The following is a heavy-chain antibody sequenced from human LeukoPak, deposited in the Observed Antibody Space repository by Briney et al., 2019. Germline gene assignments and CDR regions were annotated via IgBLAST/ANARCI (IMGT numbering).Heavy chain of an antibody. V-gene: IGHV3-23*01. Sequence: GGSLRLSCAASGFTFSSYAMTWVRQAPGRGLEWVSSIRGSGDSIYYADSVKGRFTLSRENSKSTMFLQMNSLRAEDTAIYYCASAYITTWFWGLELWGQGTLVTVPS. CDR3: ASAYITTWFWGLEL. J-gene: IGHJ4*02. CDR1: GFTFSSYA. CDR2: IRGSGDSI. D-gene: IGHD3-16*01.